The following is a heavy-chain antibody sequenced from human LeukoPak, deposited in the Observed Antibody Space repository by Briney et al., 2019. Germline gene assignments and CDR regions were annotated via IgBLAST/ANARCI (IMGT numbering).Heavy chain of an antibody. Sequence: GRSLRLSCTASGFTFSSYAMHWVRQAPGKGLEWVAVISYDGSNKYYADSVKGRFTISRDNSKNTLYLQMNSLRAEDTAVYYCAREEQQLVLDYWGQGTLVTVSS. D-gene: IGHD6-13*01. CDR1: GFTFSSYA. CDR3: AREEQQLVLDY. V-gene: IGHV3-30-3*01. CDR2: ISYDGSNK. J-gene: IGHJ4*02.